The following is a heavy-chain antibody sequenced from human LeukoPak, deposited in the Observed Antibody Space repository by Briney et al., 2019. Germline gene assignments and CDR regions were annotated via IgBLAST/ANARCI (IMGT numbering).Heavy chain of an antibody. CDR1: GYTFTGYY. CDR3: ARDRRYYDSSGYGY. Sequence: ASVKVSCTASGYTFTGYYMHWVRQAPGQGLEWMGWINTNSGGTNYAQKFQGRVIMTSYTSISTAYMELGRLRSDDTAVYYCARDRRYYDSSGYGYWGQGTLVTVSS. D-gene: IGHD3-22*01. CDR2: INTNSGGT. V-gene: IGHV1-2*02. J-gene: IGHJ4*02.